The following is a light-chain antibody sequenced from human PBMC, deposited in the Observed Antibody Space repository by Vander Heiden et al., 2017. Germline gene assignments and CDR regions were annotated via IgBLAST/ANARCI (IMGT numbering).Light chain of an antibody. J-gene: IGKJ1*01. CDR3: QQYYSSLWT. CDR2: WAS. CDR1: QSVLYSSNNKNY. Sequence: DMGLTRSQDSWAVSLGERATIDCKSSQSVLYSSNNKNYLAWYQQKPGQPPKLLIYWASTRESGVPDRFSGSGSGTDFTLTINSLQAEDVAAYYCQQYYSSLWTFGQGTKVEIK. V-gene: IGKV4-1*01.